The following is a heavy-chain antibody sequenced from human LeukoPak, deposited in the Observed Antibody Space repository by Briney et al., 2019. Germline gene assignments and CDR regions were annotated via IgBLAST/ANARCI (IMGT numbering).Heavy chain of an antibody. CDR3: ARDMGLRWHYYMDV. V-gene: IGHV3-7*01. CDR2: IKQDGSEK. CDR1: GFTFSSYW. Sequence: GGSLRLSCAASGFTFSSYWMSWVRQAPGKGLEWVANIKQDGSEKYYVDSVKGRFTISRDNAKSSLYLQMNSLRAEDTAVYYCARDMGLRWHYYMDVWGKGTTVTVSS. D-gene: IGHD4-23*01. J-gene: IGHJ6*03.